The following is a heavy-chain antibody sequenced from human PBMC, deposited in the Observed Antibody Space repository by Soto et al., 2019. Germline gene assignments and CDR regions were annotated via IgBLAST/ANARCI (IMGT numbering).Heavy chain of an antibody. CDR3: ARHPERIAQIGWFDP. V-gene: IGHV3-48*01. D-gene: IGHD6-13*01. CDR2: ISSSSSTI. CDR1: GFTFSSYS. J-gene: IGHJ5*02. Sequence: GGSLRLSCAASGFTFSSYSMNWVRQAPGKGLEWVSYISSSSSTIYYADSVKGRFTISRDNAKNSLYLQMNSLRAEDTALYYCARHPERIAQIGWFDPWGQGTLVT.